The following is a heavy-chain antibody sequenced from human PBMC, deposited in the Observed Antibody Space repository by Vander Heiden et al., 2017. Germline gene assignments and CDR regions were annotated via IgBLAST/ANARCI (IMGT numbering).Heavy chain of an antibody. CDR1: GHSVSNNSAA. CDR2: TYYRSEWYY. CDR3: SRATFGSGWGIDF. V-gene: IGHV6-1*01. Sequence: VQLQQSGPGLVKPSQTLSLTCGISGHSVSNNSAAWNWIRQSPSRGLEWLGKTYYRSEWYYDYAGSVKSRITIKPDTPKNQFSLQLNSVTPEDTAVYYCSRATFGSGWGIDFWGQGTMVTVSS. J-gene: IGHJ4*02. D-gene: IGHD6-19*01.